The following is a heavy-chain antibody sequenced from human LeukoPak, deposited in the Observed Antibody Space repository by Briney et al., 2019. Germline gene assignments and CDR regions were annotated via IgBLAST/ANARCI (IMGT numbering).Heavy chain of an antibody. D-gene: IGHD2-15*01. CDR2: ITDDGQYT. Sequence: PGGSLRLSCAASGFTFSSYGMSWVRQGPGTGLEWVSAITDDGQYTYYTNPVKGRFTISRDKSERTPYLQMNNLRAEDTAVYYCARCSGDTCYSNPPDYWGQGTLVTVSS. CDR3: ARCSGDTCYSNPPDY. J-gene: IGHJ4*02. V-gene: IGHV3-23*01. CDR1: GFTFSSYG.